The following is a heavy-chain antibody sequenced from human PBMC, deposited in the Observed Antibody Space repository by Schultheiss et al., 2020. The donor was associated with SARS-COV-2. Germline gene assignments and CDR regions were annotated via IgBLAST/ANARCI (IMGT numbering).Heavy chain of an antibody. J-gene: IGHJ6*03. CDR1: GFTFSSYS. V-gene: IGHV3-21*01. Sequence: GGSLRLSCAASGFTFSSYSMNWVRQAPGKGLEWVSSISSSSSYIYYADSVKGRFTISRDNAKNSLYLQMNSLRAEDTAVYYCARDIGYGDPGYYYYMDVWGKGTTVTVSS. CDR3: ARDIGYGDPGYYYYMDV. CDR2: ISSSSSYI. D-gene: IGHD4-17*01.